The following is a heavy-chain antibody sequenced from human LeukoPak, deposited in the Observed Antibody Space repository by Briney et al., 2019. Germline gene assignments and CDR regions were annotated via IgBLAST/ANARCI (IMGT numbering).Heavy chain of an antibody. Sequence: GGSLRLSCVTSGFTFSDYSMNWVRQAPGTGPQWISFLDASGDNIDYADSVRGRFTISRDNAKNSLYLHMNSLGDDDTAVYYCARGSHRGAWLIDYWGQGTLVTASS. CDR2: LDASGDNI. CDR3: ARGSHRGAWLIDY. D-gene: IGHD5-12*01. CDR1: GFTFSDYS. V-gene: IGHV3-48*02. J-gene: IGHJ4*02.